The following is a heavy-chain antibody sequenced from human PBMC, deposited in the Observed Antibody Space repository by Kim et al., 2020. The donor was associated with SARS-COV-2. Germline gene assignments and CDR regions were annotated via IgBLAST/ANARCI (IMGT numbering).Heavy chain of an antibody. CDR1: GFTFSSYA. V-gene: IGHV3-33*03. D-gene: IGHD5-12*01. Sequence: GGSLRLSCAASGFTFSSYAMHWVRQAPGKGLEWVAVIWNDGSNKYYADSVKGRFTISRDNSKNTLYLQMNSLRAEDTAVYYCAKDGVVAAHSYYFDYWGQGTLVTVSS. CDR3: AKDGVVAAHSYYFDY. J-gene: IGHJ4*02. CDR2: IWNDGSNK.